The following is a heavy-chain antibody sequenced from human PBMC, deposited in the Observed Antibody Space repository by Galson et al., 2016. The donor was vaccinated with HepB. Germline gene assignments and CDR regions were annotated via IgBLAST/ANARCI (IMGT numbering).Heavy chain of an antibody. CDR3: ARHVEYCSNGTCYFGMDV. V-gene: IGHV3-11*01. Sequence: CAASGFTFRDFYMSWVRQAPGKGLEYISYISSGGTITFYADSVKGRFTVSRDNAKKSVHLQVNRLTGDDTAVYYCARHVEYCSNGTCYFGMDVWGQGTTVTVSS. J-gene: IGHJ6*02. CDR2: ISSGGTIT. CDR1: GFTFRDFY. D-gene: IGHD2-8*01.